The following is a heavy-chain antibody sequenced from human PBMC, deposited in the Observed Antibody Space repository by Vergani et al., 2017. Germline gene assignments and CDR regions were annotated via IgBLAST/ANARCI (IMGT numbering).Heavy chain of an antibody. Sequence: EVQLVESGGGLVKPGGSLRLSCAASGFTFSNAWMSWVRQAPGKGLEWVGRIKSKTDGGTTDYAAPVKGRFTISSDDSKNTLYLQMNSLKTEYTAVYYCTTEKVLPLEDFDYWGQGTLVTVSS. CDR2: IKSKTDGGTT. V-gene: IGHV3-15*01. D-gene: IGHD2/OR15-2a*01. CDR3: TTEKVLPLEDFDY. CDR1: GFTFSNAW. J-gene: IGHJ4*02.